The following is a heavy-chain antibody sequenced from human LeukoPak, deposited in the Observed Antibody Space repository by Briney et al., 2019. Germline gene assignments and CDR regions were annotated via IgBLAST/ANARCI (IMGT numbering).Heavy chain of an antibody. Sequence: TGGSLRLSCAASGFTFDDYVMHWVRHAPGKGLEWVSGISWNSGSIGYADSVKGRFTISRDNAKNSLYLQMNSLRAGDTALYYCAKDKLASPIAAAGNSLDYWGQGTLVTVSS. J-gene: IGHJ4*02. CDR2: ISWNSGSI. D-gene: IGHD6-13*01. V-gene: IGHV3-9*01. CDR1: GFTFDDYV. CDR3: AKDKLASPIAAAGNSLDY.